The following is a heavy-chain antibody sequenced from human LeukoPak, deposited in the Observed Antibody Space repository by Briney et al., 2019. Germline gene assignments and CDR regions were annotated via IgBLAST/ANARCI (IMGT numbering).Heavy chain of an antibody. V-gene: IGHV3-7*01. CDR2: MKQDGSEK. J-gene: IGHJ6*03. CDR3: VRGADYHILTGYMDV. Sequence: GGSLRLSCAASGFTFRSYWMSWVRQAPGKGLEWVANMKQDGSEKYYVDSVKGRFTISRDNAKNSLYLQMNSLRAEDTAVYYCVRGADYHILTGYMDVWGKGTTVTVSS. D-gene: IGHD3-9*01. CDR1: GFTFRSYW.